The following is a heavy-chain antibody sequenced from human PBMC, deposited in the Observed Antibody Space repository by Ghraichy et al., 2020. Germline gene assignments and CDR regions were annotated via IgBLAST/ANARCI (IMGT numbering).Heavy chain of an antibody. V-gene: IGHV3-48*02. D-gene: IGHD2-21*02. CDR1: GFSFRNYS. CDR3: ARDQVTTDYYYGMDV. J-gene: IGHJ6*02. CDR2: ISSSSRTI. Sequence: GGSLRLSCAASGFSFRNYSMDWVRQAPGKGLEWVSYISSSSRTIYYADSVKGRFTISRDNARNSLYLQMNSLRDEDTAVYYCARDQVTTDYYYGMDVWGQGPPLLVSS.